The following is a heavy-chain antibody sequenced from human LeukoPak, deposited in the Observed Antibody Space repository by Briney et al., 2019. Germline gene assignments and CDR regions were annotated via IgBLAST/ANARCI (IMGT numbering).Heavy chain of an antibody. J-gene: IGHJ5*02. D-gene: IGHD2-2*02. CDR3: ARAPSDIVVVPAAIHEGEDYYGSGSYA. V-gene: IGHV4-30-4*01. CDR2: IYYSGST. Sequence: RPSETLSLTCTVSGGSISSGDYYWSWIRQPPGKGLEWIGYIYYSGSTYYNPSLKSRVTISVDTSKNQFSLKLSSVTAADTAVYYCARAPSDIVVVPAAIHEGEDYYGSGSYAWGQGTLVSVSS. CDR1: GGSISSGDYY.